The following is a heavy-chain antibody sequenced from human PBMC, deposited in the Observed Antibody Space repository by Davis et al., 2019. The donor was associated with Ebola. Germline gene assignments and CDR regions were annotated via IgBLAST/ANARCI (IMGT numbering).Heavy chain of an antibody. Sequence: GESLKISCAASGFTFSTYGMNWVRQAPGKGLEWVSHINSDGTYIYYRDSVKGRFTISRDDAKSTLYLQMNSLRDDDTAIYYCATDPDGWLDFDYWGQGTQVTVSS. CDR1: GFTFSTYG. CDR2: INSDGTYI. D-gene: IGHD6-19*01. V-gene: IGHV3-48*02. J-gene: IGHJ4*02. CDR3: ATDPDGWLDFDY.